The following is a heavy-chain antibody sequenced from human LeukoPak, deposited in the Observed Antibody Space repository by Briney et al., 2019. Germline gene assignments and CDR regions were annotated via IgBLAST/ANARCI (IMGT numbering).Heavy chain of an antibody. V-gene: IGHV4-59*01. CDR1: GGSISSYY. Sequence: ASETLSLTCTVSGGSISSYYWSWIRQPPGKGLEWIGYISYSGSTNYNPSLKSRVTISVDRSKSQFSLKLNSVTAADTALYYCAGATHNYEAYWGQGTLVTVSS. J-gene: IGHJ4*02. D-gene: IGHD4-11*01. CDR2: ISYSGST. CDR3: AGATHNYEAY.